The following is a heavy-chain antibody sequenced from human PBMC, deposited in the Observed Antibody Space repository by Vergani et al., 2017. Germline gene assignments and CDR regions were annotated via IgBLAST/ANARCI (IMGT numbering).Heavy chain of an antibody. CDR1: GFTFSNYA. CDR3: ARWDXCSSTSCSSDAFDI. D-gene: IGHD2-2*01. V-gene: IGHV3-23*04. CDR2: ISGSGGST. Sequence: EVQLVASGGGLVQRGGSLRLSCAASGFTFSNYAMSWVRQAPGKGLKWVSTISGSGGSTYYADSVKGRFTISRDNSKNTLYLQMNSLRAEDTAVYYCARWDXCSSTSCSSDAFDIWGQGTMVTVSS. J-gene: IGHJ3*02.